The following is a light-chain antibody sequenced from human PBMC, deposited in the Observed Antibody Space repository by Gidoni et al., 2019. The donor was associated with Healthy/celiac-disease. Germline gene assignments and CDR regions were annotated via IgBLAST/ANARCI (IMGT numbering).Light chain of an antibody. J-gene: IGKJ5*01. V-gene: IGKV3-20*01. CDR3: QQYAASPPIP. CDR1: KTIRINF. Sequence: EIVLTQSPGTLSLSPGERATLSCRARKTIRINFLAWYQQKPGQAPRLLVYGASNRAPGIPDRFSASESATDFTLTISRVEPEDLAVYYCQQYAASPPIPFGPGTRLEIK. CDR2: GAS.